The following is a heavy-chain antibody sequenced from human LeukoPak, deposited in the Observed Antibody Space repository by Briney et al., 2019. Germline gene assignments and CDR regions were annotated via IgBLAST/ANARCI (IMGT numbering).Heavy chain of an antibody. Sequence: ASVKVSCKASGGTFSSYAISWVRQAPGQGLEWMGWINPNSGGTNYAQKFQGRVTMTRDTSISTAYMELSRLRSDDTAVYYCARDRDGPDYWGQGTLVTVSS. CDR2: INPNSGGT. CDR1: GGTFSSYA. V-gene: IGHV1-2*02. CDR3: ARDRDGPDY. J-gene: IGHJ4*02.